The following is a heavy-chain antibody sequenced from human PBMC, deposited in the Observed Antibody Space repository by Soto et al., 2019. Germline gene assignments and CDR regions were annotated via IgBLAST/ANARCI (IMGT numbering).Heavy chain of an antibody. CDR1: GGSISSGGYY. V-gene: IGHV4-31*03. CDR2: IYYSGST. Sequence: PSETLSLTCTVSGGSISSGGYYWSWIRQHPGKGLEWIGYIYYSGSTYYNPSLKSRVTISVDTSKNQFSLKLSSVTAADTAVYYCARDGATYRYYYYGMDVWGQGTTVTVSS. J-gene: IGHJ6*02. D-gene: IGHD3-16*01. CDR3: ARDGATYRYYYYGMDV.